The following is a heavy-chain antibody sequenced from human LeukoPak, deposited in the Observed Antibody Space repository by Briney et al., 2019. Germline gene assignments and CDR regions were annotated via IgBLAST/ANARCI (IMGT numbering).Heavy chain of an antibody. Sequence: GGSLRLSCAASGFTFSSYAMSWVRQAPGKGLEWVSAISGSGGGTYYADSVKGRFTISRDNSKNTLYLQMNSLRAEDTAVYYCAKVRVAGHDAFDIWGQGTMVTVSS. J-gene: IGHJ3*02. V-gene: IGHV3-23*01. CDR1: GFTFSSYA. D-gene: IGHD6-19*01. CDR3: AKVRVAGHDAFDI. CDR2: ISGSGGGT.